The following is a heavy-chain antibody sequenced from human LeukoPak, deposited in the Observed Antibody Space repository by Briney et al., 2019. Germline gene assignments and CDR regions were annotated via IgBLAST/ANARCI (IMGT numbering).Heavy chain of an antibody. CDR1: GFTFSNYA. J-gene: IGHJ4*02. V-gene: IGHV3-23*01. D-gene: IGHD3-10*01. CDR2: LSVSGGGT. CDR3: VKDSSSGGYFDY. Sequence: GGSLRLSCAASGFTFSNYAMSWVRQAPGKGLEWVSGLSVSGGGTYYADSVKGRFTISRDNSRNTLHLQMSSLRVEDTAVYYCVKDSSSGGYFDYWGQGTLVTVSS.